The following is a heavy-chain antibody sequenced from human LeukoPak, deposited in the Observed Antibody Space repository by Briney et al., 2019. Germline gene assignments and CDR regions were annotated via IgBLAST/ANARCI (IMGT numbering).Heavy chain of an antibody. V-gene: IGHV1-18*01. CDR3: ARVGDYSTPQIPDAFDI. CDR1: GYTFTSYG. Sequence: EASVKVSCKASGYTFTSYGISWVRQAPGQGLEWMGWISAYNGNTNYAQKLQGRVTMTTDTSTSTAYMELRSLRSDDTAVYYCARVGDYSTPQIPDAFDIWGQGTMVTVSS. CDR2: ISAYNGNT. J-gene: IGHJ3*02. D-gene: IGHD3-16*01.